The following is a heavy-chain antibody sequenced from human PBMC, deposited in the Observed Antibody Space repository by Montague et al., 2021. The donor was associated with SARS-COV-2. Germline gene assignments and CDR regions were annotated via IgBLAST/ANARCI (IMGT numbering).Heavy chain of an antibody. CDR3: ARQRRGGLVSTPRFFDY. CDR2: IYYSGST. CDR1: GGSISSSSYY. V-gene: IGHV4-39*01. J-gene: IGHJ4*02. D-gene: IGHD6-19*01. Sequence: SETLSLTCTVSGGSISSSSYYWGWIRQPGGKGLEWIGSIYYSGSTYYXPSLKSRVTISVDTSKNQFSLKLSSVTAADTAVYYCARQRRGGLVSTPRFFDYWGQGTLVTVSS.